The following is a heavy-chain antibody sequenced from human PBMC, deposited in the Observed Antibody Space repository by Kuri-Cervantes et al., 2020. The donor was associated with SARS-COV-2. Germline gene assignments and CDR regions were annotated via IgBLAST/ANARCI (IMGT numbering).Heavy chain of an antibody. V-gene: IGHV3-74*01. D-gene: IGHD6-13*01. Sequence: GESLKISCATSGFTFSSYGMHWVRQAPGKGLVWVSRINSDGSSTSYADSVKGRFTISRDNAKNTLYLQMNSLRAEDTAVYYCARGIGIAAAGHWGQGTLVTVSS. CDR3: ARGIGIAAAGH. J-gene: IGHJ4*02. CDR2: INSDGSST. CDR1: GFTFSSYG.